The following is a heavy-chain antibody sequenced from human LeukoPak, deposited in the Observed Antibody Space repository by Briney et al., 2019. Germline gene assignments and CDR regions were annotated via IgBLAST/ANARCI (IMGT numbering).Heavy chain of an antibody. CDR2: IIPIFGIA. CDR1: GGTFSSYA. V-gene: IGHV1-69*04. Sequence: SVKVSCKASGGTFSSYAISWVRQAPGQGLEWMGRIIPIFGIANYAQKFQGSVTITADKSTSTAYMELSSLRSEDTAVYYCASSSQVGATTAFDYWGQGTLVTVSS. CDR3: ASSSQVGATTAFDY. D-gene: IGHD1-26*01. J-gene: IGHJ4*02.